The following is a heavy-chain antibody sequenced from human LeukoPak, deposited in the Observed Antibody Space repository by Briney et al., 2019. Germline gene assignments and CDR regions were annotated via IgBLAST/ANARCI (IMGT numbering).Heavy chain of an antibody. J-gene: IGHJ4*02. D-gene: IGHD6-13*01. Sequence: SETLSLTCTVSGGSISSSSYYWGWIRQPPGKGLEWIGSIYYSGNTYNNPSLKSRVTISVDTPKNQFSLKLSSVTAADTAVYYCARPIAAAGTGFDYWGQGTLVTVSS. CDR1: GGSISSSSYY. CDR2: IYYSGNT. CDR3: ARPIAAAGTGFDY. V-gene: IGHV4-39*01.